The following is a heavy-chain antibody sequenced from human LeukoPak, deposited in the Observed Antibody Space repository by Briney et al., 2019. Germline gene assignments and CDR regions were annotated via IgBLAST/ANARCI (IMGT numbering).Heavy chain of an antibody. CDR2: IKDDSSET. J-gene: IGHJ5*02. D-gene: IGHD2-15*01. CDR3: ARDVGRFCTRGSCFSDA. Sequence: GGSLRLSCAGSGFQFNTYWISWIRQAPGKGLQWLGNIKDDSSETYYVGSLKGRLTISRDNAKNSSFLEMSSLGVEDTAVYYCARDVGRFCTRGSCFSDAWGQGTLVTVSS. V-gene: IGHV3-7*05. CDR1: GFQFNTYW.